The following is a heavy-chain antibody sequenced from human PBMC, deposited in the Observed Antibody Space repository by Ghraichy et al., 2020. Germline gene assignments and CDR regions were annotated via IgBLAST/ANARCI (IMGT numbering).Heavy chain of an antibody. V-gene: IGHV3-23*01. D-gene: IGHD1-26*01. CDR2: ISGSGGST. Sequence: GGSLRLSCAASGFTFSSYAMSWVRQAPGKGLEWVSAISGSGGSTYYADSVKGRFTISRDNSKNTLYLQMNSLRAEDTAVYYCAKGAGVGFSSGSYNYFDYWGQGTLVTVSS. J-gene: IGHJ4*02. CDR1: GFTFSSYA. CDR3: AKGAGVGFSSGSYNYFDY.